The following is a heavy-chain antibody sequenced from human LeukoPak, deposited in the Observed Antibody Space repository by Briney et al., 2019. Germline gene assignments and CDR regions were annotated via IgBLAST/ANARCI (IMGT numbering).Heavy chain of an antibody. Sequence: GGSLRLSCAASGFTFDDYAMNWVRQAPGKGLEWVSGITWNSGSTGYADSVKGRFTISRDNAKNSLYLQMNSLRAEDTALYYCAKDTRYSYGYGMDVWGQGTTVTVSS. CDR2: ITWNSGST. CDR3: AKDTRYSYGYGMDV. D-gene: IGHD5-18*01. J-gene: IGHJ6*02. CDR1: GFTFDDYA. V-gene: IGHV3-9*01.